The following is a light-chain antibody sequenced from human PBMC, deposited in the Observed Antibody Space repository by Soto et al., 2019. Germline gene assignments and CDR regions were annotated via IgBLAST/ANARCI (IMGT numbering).Light chain of an antibody. CDR2: GAS. CDR3: QQYNNWPLT. J-gene: IGKJ4*01. CDR1: QSVSSN. V-gene: IGKV3-15*01. Sequence: EIVMTQSPATLSVSLGERATLSCRASQSVSSNLAWYQQKPGQAPRLLIYGASTRATIIPARFSGSGSGTEFTLTISSLQSEDFAVYYCQQYNNWPLTCGGGTEVDIK.